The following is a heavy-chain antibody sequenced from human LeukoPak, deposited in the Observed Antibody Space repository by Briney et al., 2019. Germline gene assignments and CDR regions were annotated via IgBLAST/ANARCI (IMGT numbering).Heavy chain of an antibody. V-gene: IGHV1-46*01. J-gene: IGHJ4*02. CDR2: INPSGGST. D-gene: IGHD1-26*01. CDR1: GYTFTSYY. Sequence: GASVKVSCKASGYTFTSYYMHWVRQAPGQGLEWTGIINPSGGSTSYAKKFQGRVTVTRDTSTSTVYMELSSLRSEDTAVYYCARERRIVGATIHDYWGQGTLVTVSS. CDR3: ARERRIVGATIHDY.